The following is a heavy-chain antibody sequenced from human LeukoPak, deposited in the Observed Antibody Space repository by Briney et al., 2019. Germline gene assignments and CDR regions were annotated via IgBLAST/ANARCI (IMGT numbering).Heavy chain of an antibody. D-gene: IGHD3-10*01. CDR2: ISYDGSNK. CDR1: GFTFSSYA. CDR3: AREDGAYGSGSYPDY. Sequence: RPGGSLRLSCAASGFTFSSYAMHWVRQAPGKGLEWVAVISYDGSNKYYADSVKGRFTISRDNSKNTPYLQMNSLRAEDTAVYYCAREDGAYGSGSYPDYWGQGTLVIVSS. J-gene: IGHJ4*02. V-gene: IGHV3-30*04.